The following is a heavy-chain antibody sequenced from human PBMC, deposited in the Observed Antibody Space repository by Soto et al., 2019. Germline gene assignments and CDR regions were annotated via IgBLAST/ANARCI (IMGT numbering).Heavy chain of an antibody. Sequence: ASVKVSCKASGGTFSSYAISWVRQAPGQGLEWMGGNIPIFGTANYAQKFQGRVTITADESTSTAYMELSGLRSEDTAVYYCAREYYYDSSGYPNLNWFDPWGQGTLVTVSS. D-gene: IGHD3-22*01. J-gene: IGHJ5*02. CDR3: AREYYYDSSGYPNLNWFDP. CDR2: NIPIFGTA. CDR1: GGTFSSYA. V-gene: IGHV1-69*13.